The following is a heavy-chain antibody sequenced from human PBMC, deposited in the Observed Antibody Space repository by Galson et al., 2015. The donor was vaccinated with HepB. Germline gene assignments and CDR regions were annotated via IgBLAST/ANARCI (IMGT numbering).Heavy chain of an antibody. CDR3: AKDIGGSGCYFRNSYYYSGTDV. Sequence: SLRLSCAASGFTFDDYAMHWVRQAPGKGLEWVSGISWNSGSIGYADSVKGRFTISRDNAKNSLYLQMNSLRAEDTALYYCAKDIGGSGCYFRNSYYYSGTDVWGQGTTVTVSS. J-gene: IGHJ6*02. CDR2: ISWNSGSI. D-gene: IGHD6-19*01. V-gene: IGHV3-9*01. CDR1: GFTFDDYA.